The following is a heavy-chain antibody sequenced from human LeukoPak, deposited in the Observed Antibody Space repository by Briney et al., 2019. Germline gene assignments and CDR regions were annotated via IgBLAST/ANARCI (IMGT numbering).Heavy chain of an antibody. CDR1: GFTVSSNY. V-gene: IGHV3-53*05. J-gene: IGHJ4*02. CDR2: IYYGGST. CDR3: ARDRGYSSSPGDY. D-gene: IGHD6-6*01. Sequence: QAGGSLRLTCAASGFTVSSNYLSWVRQAPGKGLEWVGVIYYGGSTYYDHSVKGRFTISRDNSKNPLYLQMNSLRAEDSAVYYCARDRGYSSSPGDYCGQGTLVTVSS.